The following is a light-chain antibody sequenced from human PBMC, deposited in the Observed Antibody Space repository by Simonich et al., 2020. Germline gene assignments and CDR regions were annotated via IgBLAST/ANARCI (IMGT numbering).Light chain of an antibody. CDR2: EVS. V-gene: IGLV2-8*01. CDR3: SSYAGSNPL. Sequence: QSALTQPPSASGSPGQSVTISCTGNSSDVGGYNYVSWYQQHPGKAPKLMIYEVSKRPSGVPDRFSGSKSGNTASLTVSGLQAEDEADYYCSSYAGSNPLFGGGTKLTVL. J-gene: IGLJ2*01. CDR1: SSDVGGYNY.